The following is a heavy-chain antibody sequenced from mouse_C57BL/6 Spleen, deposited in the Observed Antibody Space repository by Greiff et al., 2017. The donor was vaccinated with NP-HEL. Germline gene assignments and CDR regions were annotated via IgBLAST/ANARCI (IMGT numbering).Heavy chain of an antibody. Sequence: EVQLQQSGPELVKPGASVKISCKASGYTFTDYYMNWVKQSHGKSLEWIGDINPNNGGTSYNQKFKGKATLTVDKSSSTAYMELRSLTSEDSAVYYCARREITTVVGYWYFDVWGTGTTVTVSS. CDR2: INPNNGGT. D-gene: IGHD1-1*01. CDR1: GYTFTDYY. J-gene: IGHJ1*03. V-gene: IGHV1-26*01. CDR3: ARREITTVVGYWYFDV.